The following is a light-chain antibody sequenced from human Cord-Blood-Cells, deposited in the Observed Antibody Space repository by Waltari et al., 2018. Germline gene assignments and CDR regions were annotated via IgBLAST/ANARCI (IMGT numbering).Light chain of an antibody. Sequence: QSALTQPASVSGSPGQSITIPSTGTSSDVGIYNLFSWYQQHPGKAPKLMIYEGSKRPSGVSNRFSGSKSGNTASLTISGLQAEDEADYYCCSYAGSSTLVFGGGTKLTVL. CDR2: EGS. J-gene: IGLJ3*02. CDR1: SSDVGIYNL. V-gene: IGLV2-23*01. CDR3: CSYAGSSTLV.